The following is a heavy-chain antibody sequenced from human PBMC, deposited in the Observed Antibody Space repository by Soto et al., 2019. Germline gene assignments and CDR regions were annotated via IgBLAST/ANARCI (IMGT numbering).Heavy chain of an antibody. CDR2: IIPIFGTA. D-gene: IGHD6-19*01. CDR3: ARDKTLLPPQYSSGWYPGGWFDP. V-gene: IGHV1-69*01. Sequence: QVQLVQSVAEVKKPGSSVKVSCKASGGTFSSYAISWVRQAPGQGLEWMGGIIPIFGTANYAQKFQGRVTITADESTSTAYMELSSMRSEDTAVYYCARDKTLLPPQYSSGWYPGGWFDPWGQGTLVTVSS. J-gene: IGHJ5*02. CDR1: GGTFSSYA.